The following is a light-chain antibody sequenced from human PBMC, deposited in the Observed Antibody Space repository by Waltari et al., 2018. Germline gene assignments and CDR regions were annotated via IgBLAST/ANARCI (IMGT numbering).Light chain of an antibody. CDR3: QLRYNWPPEWT. CDR2: DAS. J-gene: IGKJ1*01. CDR1: QSVSTY. V-gene: IGKV3-11*01. Sequence: EVVLTQSPATVSLSPGQRATLSCRASQSVSTYLAWYQQKPGQAPRLLISDASNRAADIPARFSGRGSGTDFTLTISSLEPEDFAVYYCQLRYNWPPEWTFGQGTKVEI.